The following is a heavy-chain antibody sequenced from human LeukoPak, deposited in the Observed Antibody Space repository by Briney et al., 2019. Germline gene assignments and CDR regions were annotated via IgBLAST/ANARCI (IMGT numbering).Heavy chain of an antibody. J-gene: IGHJ1*01. CDR2: ISPSGGIT. Sequence: GGTLRLSCAASGFTYFNYGMNWVRQAPGKGLEWVSGISPSGGITYYTDSVKGRFTISRDNSKNTQSLQMNSLRAEDTAVYYCAKDDDWGRYKHWGQGTLVTVSS. CDR1: GFTYFNYG. CDR3: AKDDDWGRYKH. D-gene: IGHD3-16*01. V-gene: IGHV3-23*01.